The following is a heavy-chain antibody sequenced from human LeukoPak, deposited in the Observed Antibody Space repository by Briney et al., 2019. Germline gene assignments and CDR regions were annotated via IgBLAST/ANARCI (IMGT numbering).Heavy chain of an antibody. D-gene: IGHD4-17*01. V-gene: IGHV1-69*02. CDR2: IIPILGIA. CDR3: ASNQDGDYGVFDY. J-gene: IGHJ4*02. CDR1: GGTFSSYT. Sequence: GYSVKVSCKASGGTFSSYTISWVRQAPGQGLEWMGRIIPILGIANYAQKFQGRVTITADKSTSTAYMELSSLRSEDTAVYYCASNQDGDYGVFDYWGQGTLVTVSS.